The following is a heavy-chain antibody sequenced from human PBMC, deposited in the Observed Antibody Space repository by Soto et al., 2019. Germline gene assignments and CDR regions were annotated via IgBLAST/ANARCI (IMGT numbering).Heavy chain of an antibody. CDR2: ISAYNGNT. V-gene: IGHV1-18*01. D-gene: IGHD1-26*01. Sequence: ASVKVSCKASGYTFTSYGISWVRQAPGQGLEWMGWISAYNGNTNYAQKLQGRVTMTTDTSTSTAYMELRSLRSDDTAVYYCARDLEWELLRGGDAFDIWGQGTMVTVSS. CDR3: ARDLEWELLRGGDAFDI. CDR1: GYTFTSYG. J-gene: IGHJ3*02.